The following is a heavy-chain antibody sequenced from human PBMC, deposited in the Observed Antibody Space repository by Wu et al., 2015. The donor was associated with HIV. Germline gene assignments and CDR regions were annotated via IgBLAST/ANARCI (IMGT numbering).Heavy chain of an antibody. CDR3: ARLLADYYYSYGMDV. J-gene: IGHJ6*02. Sequence: QVQLVQSGAEVKKPGASVKVSCKASGYTFTSYDINWVRQATGQGLEWVAWMNLYSGNTGYAQKFQGRVTMTRDISISTAYMELSSLRSEDTAVYYCARLLADYYYSYGMDVWGQGTPVTVSS. CDR1: GYTFTSYD. V-gene: IGHV1-8*01. CDR2: MNLYSGNT.